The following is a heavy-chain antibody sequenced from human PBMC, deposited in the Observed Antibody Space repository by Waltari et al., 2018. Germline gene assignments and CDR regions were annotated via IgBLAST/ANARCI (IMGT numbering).Heavy chain of an antibody. Sequence: EVKLVESGGGVVHPGGSRRLPRAASGFTLTNYDLNWVRQDPGKGLEWVAFNGNSGTMCYADSVKGRFTISRDQAKKSLYLQMDSLRAEDTAIYYCARDAPREGKFDLWGQGTLVTVSS. CDR1: GFTLTNYD. J-gene: IGHJ4*02. CDR2: NGNSGTM. CDR3: ARDAPREGKFDL. V-gene: IGHV3-48*03.